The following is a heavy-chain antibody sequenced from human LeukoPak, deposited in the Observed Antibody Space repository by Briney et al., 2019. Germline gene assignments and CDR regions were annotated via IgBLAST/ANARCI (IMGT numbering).Heavy chain of an antibody. CDR2: IYHSGST. J-gene: IGHJ4*02. D-gene: IGHD6-13*01. CDR3: ARVVTSSWYTPYYFDY. CDR1: GGSISSGGYS. V-gene: IGHV4-30-2*01. Sequence: PSETLSLTCAVSGGSISSGGYSWSWIRQPPGKGLEWIGYIYHSGSTYYNPSLKSRVTISVDRSKNQFSLKLSSVTAADTAVYYCARVVTSSWYTPYYFDYWGQGTLVTVSS.